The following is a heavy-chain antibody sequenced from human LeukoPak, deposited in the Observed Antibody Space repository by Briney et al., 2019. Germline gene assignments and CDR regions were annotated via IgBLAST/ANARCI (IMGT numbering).Heavy chain of an antibody. CDR3: AKDWEVPIAVAGNFDY. CDR1: GFTFTSYA. V-gene: IGHV3-23*01. J-gene: IGHJ4*02. CDR2: ISGSGNRT. D-gene: IGHD6-19*01. Sequence: GSSLRLSCAVSGFTFTSYAIAWVRQAPGKGLEWVSTISGSGNRTYYAKSVKGRFTLSRDKSTSMVYLQMSSLRVEETAVYYCAKDWEVPIAVAGNFDYWGQGTLVTVSS.